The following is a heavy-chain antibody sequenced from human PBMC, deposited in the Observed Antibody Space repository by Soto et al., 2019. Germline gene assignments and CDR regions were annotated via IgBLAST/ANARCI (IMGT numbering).Heavy chain of an antibody. Sequence: SVSNAWMNWVRQAPGKGLEWVGRIKSKTDGGTTDYAAPVKGRFTISRDDSKNTLYLQMNSLKTEDTAVYYCTTDNVVATLDLWDYWGQGTLVTVSS. J-gene: IGHJ4*02. V-gene: IGHV3-15*07. CDR3: TTDNVVATLDLWDY. CDR2: IKSKTDGGTT. CDR1: SVSNAW. D-gene: IGHD5-12*01.